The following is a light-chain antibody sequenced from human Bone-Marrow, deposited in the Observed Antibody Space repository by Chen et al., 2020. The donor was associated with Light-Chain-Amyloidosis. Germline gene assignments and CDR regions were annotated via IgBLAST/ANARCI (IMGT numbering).Light chain of an antibody. J-gene: IGLJ2*01. CDR2: GND. CDR1: ASNIGTNS. V-gene: IGLV1-44*01. CDR3: AAWDDRLNGVV. Sequence: QSVLTRPPSASGTPGQRVTISCSGGASNIGTNSAHWYHHSPGTAPRLLIYGNDQWPSGVPGRFSGSKSGTSASLAIGGLRPEDEGHYYCAAWDDRLNGVVFGGGTRLTVL.